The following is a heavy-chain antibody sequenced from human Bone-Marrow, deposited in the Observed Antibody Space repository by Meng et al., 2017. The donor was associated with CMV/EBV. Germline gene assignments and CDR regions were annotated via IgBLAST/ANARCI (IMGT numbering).Heavy chain of an antibody. CDR2: IYSGGST. D-gene: IGHD2-8*01. CDR3: TKHLIRDYYYDGMDD. J-gene: IGHJ6*02. V-gene: IGHV3-23*03. CDR1: GFTFSSYG. Sequence: GESLKISCAASGFTFSSYGMHWVRQAPGKGLEWVSVIYSGGSTYYADSVKGRFTISRDNSKNTLYLQMNSLRDEDTAVYYWTKHLIRDYYYDGMDDWGQGTTVTVSS.